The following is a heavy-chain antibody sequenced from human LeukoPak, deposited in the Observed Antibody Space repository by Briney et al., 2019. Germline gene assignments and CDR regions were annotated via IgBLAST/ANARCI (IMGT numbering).Heavy chain of an antibody. J-gene: IGHJ6*03. CDR2: IYYSGST. Sequence: SETLSLTCTVSGGSISSYYWSWIRQPPGKGLEWIGYIYYSGSTNYNPSLKSRVTISVDTSKNQFSLELSSVTAADTAVYYCARDLRIEVDNYHYCHMDVWGIGTTVTLSS. CDR3: ARDLRIEVDNYHYCHMDV. D-gene: IGHD5-12*01. CDR1: GGSISSYY. V-gene: IGHV4-59*01.